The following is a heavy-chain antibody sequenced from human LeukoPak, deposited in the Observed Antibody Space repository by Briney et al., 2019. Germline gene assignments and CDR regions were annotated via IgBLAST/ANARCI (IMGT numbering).Heavy chain of an antibody. Sequence: PGGSLRLSCAASGFTFDDYGMSWVRQAPGKGLEWVSTISGSGGSTYYADSVKGRFTISRDNSKSTLYLQINSLRAEDTAVYYCAKSGYNRFDYWGQGTLVTVSS. V-gene: IGHV3-23*01. CDR2: ISGSGGST. CDR3: AKSGYNRFDY. J-gene: IGHJ4*02. CDR1: GFTFDDYG. D-gene: IGHD5-24*01.